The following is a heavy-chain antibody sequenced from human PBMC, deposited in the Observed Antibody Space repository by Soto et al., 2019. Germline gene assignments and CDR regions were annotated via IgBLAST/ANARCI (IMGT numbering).Heavy chain of an antibody. Sequence: EVQLLESGGGLVQPAGSLRLSCAASGFTFSSYAMSWVRQAPGKGLEWVSAISGSGGSTYYADSVKGRFTISRDNSKNTLYLQMNSLRAEDTAVYYCANPIKHSSSSFGNFDYWGQGTLVTVSS. D-gene: IGHD6-6*01. CDR2: ISGSGGST. CDR1: GFTFSSYA. CDR3: ANPIKHSSSSFGNFDY. V-gene: IGHV3-23*01. J-gene: IGHJ4*02.